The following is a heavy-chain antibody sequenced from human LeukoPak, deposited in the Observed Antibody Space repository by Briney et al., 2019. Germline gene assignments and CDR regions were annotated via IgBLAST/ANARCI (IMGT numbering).Heavy chain of an antibody. CDR2: ISSSGSTI. CDR1: GFTFSDYY. CDR3: ARVGPKDFPHIKYCSGGSCYSSRRREAFDI. V-gene: IGHV3-11*01. J-gene: IGHJ3*02. D-gene: IGHD2-15*01. Sequence: PGGSLRLSCAASGFTFSDYYMSWIRQAPGKGLEWVSYISSSGSTIYYADSVKGRFTISRDNAKNSLYLQMNSLRAEDTAVYYCARVGPKDFPHIKYCSGGSCYSSRRREAFDIWGQGTMVTVSS.